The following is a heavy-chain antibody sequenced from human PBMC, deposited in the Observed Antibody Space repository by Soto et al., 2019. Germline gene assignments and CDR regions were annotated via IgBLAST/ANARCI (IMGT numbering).Heavy chain of an antibody. CDR2: IIPIFGTA. CDR3: ARDYYGSGSYPHPYYYYGMDV. V-gene: IGHV1-69*13. D-gene: IGHD3-10*01. Sequence: AASVKVSCKASGGTFSSYAISWLRQAPGQGLEWMGGIIPIFGTANYAQKFQGRVTITADESTSTAYMELSSLRSEDTAVYYCARDYYGSGSYPHPYYYYGMDVWGQGTTVTVSS. J-gene: IGHJ6*02. CDR1: GGTFSSYA.